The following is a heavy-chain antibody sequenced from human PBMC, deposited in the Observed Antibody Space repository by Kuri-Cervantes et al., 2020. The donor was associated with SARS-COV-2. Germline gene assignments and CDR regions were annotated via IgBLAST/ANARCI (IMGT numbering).Heavy chain of an antibody. D-gene: IGHD3-22*01. CDR2: IYYSGSA. CDR3: ARPDSSGYCFDY. Sequence: GSLRLSCTVSGGSISNGSFYWGWIRQPPGRGLEWIGNIYYSGSAYYYPSLESRATISLDTSNNQFSLKLSSVTAADTAVYYCARPDSSGYCFDYWGQGTLVTVSS. J-gene: IGHJ4*02. CDR1: GGSISNGSFY. V-gene: IGHV4-39*01.